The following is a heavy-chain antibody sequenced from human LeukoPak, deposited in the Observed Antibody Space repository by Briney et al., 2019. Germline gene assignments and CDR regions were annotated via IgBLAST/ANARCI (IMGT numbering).Heavy chain of an antibody. CDR1: GGTFSSYA. D-gene: IGHD2-21*02. J-gene: IGHJ2*01. V-gene: IGHV1-69*04. CDR3: ATEAIVVVTARDYWYFDL. Sequence: GASVKVSCKAPGGTFSSYAISWVRQAPGQGLEWMGRIIPILGIPNYAQKFQGRVTITADKSTTTAYMELSSLRSEDTAVYYCATEAIVVVTARDYWYFDLWGRGTLVTVSS. CDR2: IIPILGIP.